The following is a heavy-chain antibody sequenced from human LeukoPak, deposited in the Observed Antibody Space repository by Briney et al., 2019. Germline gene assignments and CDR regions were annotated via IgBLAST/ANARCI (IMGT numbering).Heavy chain of an antibody. CDR2: ISSSSSYI. CDR3: ARVMAGYYTVNY. CDR1: GFTFSSYS. J-gene: IGHJ4*02. Sequence: GGSLRLSCAASGFTFSSYSMNWVRQAPGKGLEWVSSISSSSSYIYYADSVKGRFTISRDNAENSLYLQMNSLRAEDTAVYYCARVMAGYYTVNYWGQGTLVTVSS. V-gene: IGHV3-21*01. D-gene: IGHD3/OR15-3a*01.